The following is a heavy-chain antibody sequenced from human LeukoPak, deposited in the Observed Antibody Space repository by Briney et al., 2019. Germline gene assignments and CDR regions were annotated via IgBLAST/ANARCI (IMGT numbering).Heavy chain of an antibody. CDR1: GGSISNYY. D-gene: IGHD3-10*01. CDR3: ARGSYQYYFDY. J-gene: IGHJ4*02. Sequence: PSETLSLTCTVSGGSISNYYWSWIRQPPGKGLEWIGYIYYSGSTNYNPSLRGRVTISVDTSKNQFSLKLSSVTAADTAVYYCARGSYQYYFDYWGQGTLVTVSS. CDR2: IYYSGST. V-gene: IGHV4-59*01.